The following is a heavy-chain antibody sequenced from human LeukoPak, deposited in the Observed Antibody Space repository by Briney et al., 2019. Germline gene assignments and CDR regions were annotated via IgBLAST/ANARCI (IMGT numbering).Heavy chain of an antibody. CDR1: GTYW. Sequence: GGPLRLSCAASGTYWMHWVRQAPGKGLVWVSHINSDGSWTGYADSVKGRFTISKDNAKNTVSLQMNNLRAEDTAVYYCVTFYETYWGRGTLVTVSS. V-gene: IGHV3-74*01. D-gene: IGHD2/OR15-2a*01. J-gene: IGHJ4*02. CDR3: VTFYETY. CDR2: INSDGSWT.